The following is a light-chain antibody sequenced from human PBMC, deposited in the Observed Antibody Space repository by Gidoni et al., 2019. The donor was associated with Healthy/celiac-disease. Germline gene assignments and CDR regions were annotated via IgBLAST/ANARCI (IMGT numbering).Light chain of an antibody. CDR3: QQRSNWLWT. CDR2: DAS. Sequence: EIVLTQSPATLSLSPGERATLSCRASQSVSSYLAWYQQKPGQAPRLPIYDASNRATGIPARFSGSGSGTDFTLTISSLEPEDFAVYYCQQRSNWLWTFDQGTKVEIK. J-gene: IGKJ1*01. CDR1: QSVSSY. V-gene: IGKV3-11*01.